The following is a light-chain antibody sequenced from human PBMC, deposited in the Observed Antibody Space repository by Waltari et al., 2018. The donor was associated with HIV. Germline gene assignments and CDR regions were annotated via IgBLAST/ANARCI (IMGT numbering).Light chain of an antibody. CDR1: QNILNW. V-gene: IGKV1-12*01. J-gene: IGKJ1*01. Sequence: DIQLTQSPSSVSASVGDRVTITCRASQNILNWLAWYQQKPGRAPKLLIYSASDLQYGGPSRFSGSGSGTDFSLTISSLQPEDFATYYCQQANSFPRTFGQGTTVEI. CDR2: SAS. CDR3: QQANSFPRT.